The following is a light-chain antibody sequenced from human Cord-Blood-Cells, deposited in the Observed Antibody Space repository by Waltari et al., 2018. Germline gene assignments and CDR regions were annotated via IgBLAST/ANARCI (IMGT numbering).Light chain of an antibody. CDR3: CSYAGSSTLV. Sequence: QSALTQPASVSRSPGQSITISCTGTSSDVGSYNLVSWYQQHPGTAPKLMIYEGSKRPSGVSNRFSGSKSGNTASLTLSGLQAEDEADYYCCSYAGSSTLVFGGGTKLTVL. J-gene: IGLJ2*01. V-gene: IGLV2-23*01. CDR1: SSDVGSYNL. CDR2: EGS.